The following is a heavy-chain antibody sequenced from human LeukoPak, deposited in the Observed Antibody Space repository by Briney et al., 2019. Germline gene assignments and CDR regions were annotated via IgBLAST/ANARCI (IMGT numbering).Heavy chain of an antibody. Sequence: ASVKVSCKASGYTFTSYGISWVRQVPGQGLEWMGWISAYNGNTNYAQKLQGRVTMTTDTSTSTAYMELRSLRSDDTAVYYCAREGRDIVVVPNTYFDYWGQGTLVTVSS. CDR2: ISAYNGNT. V-gene: IGHV1-18*01. CDR1: GYTFTSYG. J-gene: IGHJ4*02. D-gene: IGHD2-2*01. CDR3: AREGRDIVVVPNTYFDY.